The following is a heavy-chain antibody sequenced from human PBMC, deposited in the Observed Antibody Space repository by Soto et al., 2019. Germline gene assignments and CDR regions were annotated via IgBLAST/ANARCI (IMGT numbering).Heavy chain of an antibody. Sequence: EVQMLESGGGLVHPGGSLRLSCAXXGFXFSNYAMNWVRQAPGKGLEWVSSISGSGRNTYYAESVKGRVTISRDSSKNTLYLQMNSLRVEDTGVYYRAKDLNGSGSFTSYYTYGMDAWGQGTTVTVSS. CDR2: ISGSGRNT. D-gene: IGHD3-10*01. V-gene: IGHV3-23*01. CDR3: AKDLNGSGSFTSYYTYGMDA. J-gene: IGHJ6*02. CDR1: GFXFSNYA.